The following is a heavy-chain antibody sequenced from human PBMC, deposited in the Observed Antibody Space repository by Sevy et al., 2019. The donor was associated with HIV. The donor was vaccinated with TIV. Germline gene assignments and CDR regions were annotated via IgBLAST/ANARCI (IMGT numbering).Heavy chain of an antibody. CDR1: GFTFSSYS. Sequence: GGSLRLSCAASGFTFSSYSMNWVRQAQGKGLEWVSSISSSSSYIYYADSVKGRFTISRDNAKNSLYLQMNSLRAEDTAVYYCARELTTAVTAKGNYYYGMDVWGQGTTVTVSS. D-gene: IGHD4-17*01. V-gene: IGHV3-21*01. CDR3: ARELTTAVTAKGNYYYGMDV. J-gene: IGHJ6*02. CDR2: ISSSSSYI.